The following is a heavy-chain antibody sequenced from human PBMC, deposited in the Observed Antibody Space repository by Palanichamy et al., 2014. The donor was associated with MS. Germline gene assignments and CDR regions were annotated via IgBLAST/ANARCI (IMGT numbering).Heavy chain of an antibody. V-gene: IGHV3-23*01. CDR1: GFTFSSYA. CDR2: ISGSGDTT. Sequence: QLLEVWGRAWYEPGGSLRLSCAASGFTFSSYAMSWVRQAPGKGLEWVSAISGSGDTTYYADSVKGRFTISRDNSKNTLYLQMHSLRAEDTAVYYCAKKGADSSSWWFYFDYWGQGTLVTVSS. CDR3: AKKGADSSSWWFYFDY. J-gene: IGHJ4*02. D-gene: IGHD6-13*01.